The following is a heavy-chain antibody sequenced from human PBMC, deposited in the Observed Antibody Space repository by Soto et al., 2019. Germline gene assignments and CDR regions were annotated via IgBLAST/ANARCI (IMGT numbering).Heavy chain of an antibody. CDR3: ARHGPRLFEYLLFDP. J-gene: IGHJ5*02. CDR2: IYYSGST. D-gene: IGHD2-21*01. CDR1: GGSISSSSYY. V-gene: IGHV4-39*01. Sequence: SETLSLTCTVSGGSISSSSYYWGWIRQPPGKGLEWIGSIYYSGSTYYNPSLKSRVTISVDTSKNQFSLKLSSVTAADTAVYYCARHGPRLFEYLLFDPWGQGTLVTVSS.